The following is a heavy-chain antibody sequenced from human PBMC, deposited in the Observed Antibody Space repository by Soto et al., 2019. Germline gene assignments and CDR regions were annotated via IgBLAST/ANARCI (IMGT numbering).Heavy chain of an antibody. J-gene: IGHJ6*03. Sequence: SETLSLTCTGSGGSISSYYWSWIRQPPGKGLEWIGYIYYSGSTNYNPSLKSRVTISVDTSKNQFSLKLSSLTAADTAVYYCARVGLEWSLFLLVAYYSSY. CDR2: IYYSGST. D-gene: IGHD3-3*01. CDR3: ARVGLEWSLFLLVAYYSSY. CDR1: GGSISSYY. V-gene: IGHV4-59*01.